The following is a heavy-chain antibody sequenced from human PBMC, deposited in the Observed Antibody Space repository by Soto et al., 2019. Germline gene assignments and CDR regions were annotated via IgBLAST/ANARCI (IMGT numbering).Heavy chain of an antibody. CDR3: ARARGVWYYYGMDV. V-gene: IGHV4-34*01. D-gene: IGHD3-10*01. J-gene: IGHJ6*02. CDR2: INHSGST. CDR1: GGSFSGYY. Sequence: PSETLSLTCAVYGGSFSGYYWSWIRQPPGKGLEWIGEINHSGSTNYNPSLKSRVTISADTSKNQFSLKLSSVTAADTAVYYCARARGVWYYYGMDVWGQGTTVTVSS.